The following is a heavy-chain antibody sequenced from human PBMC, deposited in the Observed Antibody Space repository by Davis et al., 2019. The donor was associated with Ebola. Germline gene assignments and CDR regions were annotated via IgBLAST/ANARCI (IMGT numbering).Heavy chain of an antibody. V-gene: IGHV3-30*02. Sequence: GGSLRLSCAASGFTFSSYGMNWVRQAPGKGLEWIAFISHDGRNIPYAGSVWGRFTISRDNSRNTLYLQMNSLRAEDTAVYYCRGSLKEVFDYWGQGTLVAVS. CDR3: RGSLKEVFDY. J-gene: IGHJ4*02. D-gene: IGHD1-26*01. CDR2: ISHDGRNI. CDR1: GFTFSSYG.